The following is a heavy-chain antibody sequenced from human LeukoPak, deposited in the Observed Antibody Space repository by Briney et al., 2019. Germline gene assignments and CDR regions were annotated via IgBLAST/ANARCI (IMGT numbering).Heavy chain of an antibody. J-gene: IGHJ5*02. CDR3: ASLTRTNPQSCWFDP. V-gene: IGHV4-59*01. D-gene: IGHD1-1*01. Sequence: SETLSLTCTVSGGSISSYYWSWIRQPPGKGLEWIGYIYYSGSTNYNPSLKSRVTISVDTSKNQFSLKLSSVTAADTAVYYCASLTRTNPQSCWFDPWGQRTLVTVSS. CDR2: IYYSGST. CDR1: GGSISSYY.